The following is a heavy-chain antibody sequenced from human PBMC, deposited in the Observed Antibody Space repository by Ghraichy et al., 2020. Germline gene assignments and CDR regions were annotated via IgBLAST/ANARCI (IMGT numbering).Heavy chain of an antibody. CDR2: IYSSGST. Sequence: SQTLSLTCTVSGGSITNYYWSWIRQPPGKGLEWIGYIYSSGSTNYNPSLKSRVSISVDTSKNQFSLKLTSVTAADTAVYYCARGVGGAPNNFDYWGQGSLVTVSS. CDR3: ARGVGGAPNNFDY. V-gene: IGHV4-59*01. CDR1: GGSITNYY. J-gene: IGHJ4*02. D-gene: IGHD3-16*01.